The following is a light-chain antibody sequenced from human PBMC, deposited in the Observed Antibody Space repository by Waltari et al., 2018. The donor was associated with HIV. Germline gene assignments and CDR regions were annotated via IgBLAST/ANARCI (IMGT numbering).Light chain of an antibody. CDR1: QSVRSN. Sequence: LVMAQSPVSLSVSPGERATLSCWASQSVRSNLAWYQQKPGQSPRLLIYGTSARATGVPARFSGSGSGTYFTLTINSLQSDDFAVYYCQQYYNSPTFGQGTKVE. CDR2: GTS. CDR3: QQYYNSPT. V-gene: IGKV3-15*01. J-gene: IGKJ1*01.